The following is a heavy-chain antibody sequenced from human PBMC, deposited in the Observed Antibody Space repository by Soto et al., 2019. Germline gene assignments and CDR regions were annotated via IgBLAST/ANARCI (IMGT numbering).Heavy chain of an antibody. CDR1: GYTFTSYD. J-gene: IGHJ6*03. CDR2: MNPNSGNT. V-gene: IGHV1-8*01. CDR3: ARGPLYYYYMDV. Sequence: GASVKVSCKASGYTFTSYDINWVRQATGQGLEWMGWMNPNSGNTSYAQKFQGRVTMTRNTSISTAYMELSSLRSEDTAVYYCARGPLYYYYMDVWGKGTTVTV.